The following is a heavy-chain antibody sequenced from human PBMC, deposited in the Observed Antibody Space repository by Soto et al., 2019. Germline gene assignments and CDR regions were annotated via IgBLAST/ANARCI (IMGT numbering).Heavy chain of an antibody. V-gene: IGHV3-33*01. CDR1: GFTFSNYG. CDR2: IWPDGNNK. D-gene: IGHD1-26*01. Sequence: QVPLVESGGGVVQPGRSLRLSCAASGFTFSNYGIHWVRQAPGKGLEWVAVIWPDGNNKYYPDSVKGRFTISRDNXKXXLYLQMNSLRAEDTAVYYCARAGIVATTQLGWFDPWGQGTLVTVSS. CDR3: ARAGIVATTQLGWFDP. J-gene: IGHJ5*02.